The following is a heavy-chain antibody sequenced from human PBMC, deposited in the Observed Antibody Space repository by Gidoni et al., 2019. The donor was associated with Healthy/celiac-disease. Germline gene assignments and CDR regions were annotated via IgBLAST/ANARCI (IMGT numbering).Heavy chain of an antibody. J-gene: IGHJ3*02. V-gene: IGHV4-39*01. D-gene: IGHD4-4*01. CDR1: GGSISSSSYY. Sequence: QLQLQESGPGLVKPSETLSLTCTVSGGSISSSSYYWGWIRQPPGKGLEWIGSIDYSGSTYYNPSLKSRVTISVDTSKNQFSLKLSSGTAADTAVYYCARTLTINGDAFDIWGQGTMVTVSS. CDR2: IDYSGST. CDR3: ARTLTINGDAFDI.